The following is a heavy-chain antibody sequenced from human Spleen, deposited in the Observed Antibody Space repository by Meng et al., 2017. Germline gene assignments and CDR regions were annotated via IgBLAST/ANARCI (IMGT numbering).Heavy chain of an antibody. CDR1: GFTFSTYA. CDR3: AKAGSWYFFDE. Sequence: GESLKISCAASGFTFSTYAMSWVRQGPGKGLEWVSGISGTSAMTLYADSVKGRFTISRENAKNMVYLQMNSLRGDDTAIYYCAKAGSWYFFDEWGQGTLVTVSS. J-gene: IGHJ4*02. CDR2: ISGTSAMT. D-gene: IGHD6-13*01. V-gene: IGHV3-23*01.